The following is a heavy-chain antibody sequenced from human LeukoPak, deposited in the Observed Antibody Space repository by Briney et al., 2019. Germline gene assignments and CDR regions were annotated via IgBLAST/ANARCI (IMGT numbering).Heavy chain of an antibody. CDR2: ISSSSSTI. V-gene: IGHV3-48*01. Sequence: PGGSLRLSCAASGFTFSTYTMNWVRQAPGKGLEWVSYISSSSSTIYYADSVKGRFTISRDNAKNSLYLQMNSLRAEGTAVYYCASQRFLEWLLCIDYWGQGTLVTVSS. D-gene: IGHD3-3*01. CDR1: GFTFSTYT. J-gene: IGHJ4*02. CDR3: ASQRFLEWLLCIDY.